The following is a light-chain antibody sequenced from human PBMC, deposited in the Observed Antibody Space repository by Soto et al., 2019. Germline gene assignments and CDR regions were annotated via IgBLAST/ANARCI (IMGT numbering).Light chain of an antibody. Sequence: DIQMTQSPTSLSASVGDRVTISCRASQSISTYLSWYQQKPGKAPRLLIYAASTVQSGVPPRFSGSGSGTDFILTISSLRSEDIATYFCQQTYSAPPWTFGQGTEVEIK. J-gene: IGKJ1*01. V-gene: IGKV1-39*01. CDR2: AAS. CDR1: QSISTY. CDR3: QQTYSAPPWT.